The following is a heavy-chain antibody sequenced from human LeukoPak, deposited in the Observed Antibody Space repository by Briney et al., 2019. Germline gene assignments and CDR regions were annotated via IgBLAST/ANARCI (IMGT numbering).Heavy chain of an antibody. CDR2: ISGSGTST. D-gene: IGHD3-3*01. CDR1: GFTFSIYT. Sequence: PGGSLRLSCAASGFTFSIYTMSWVRQAPGKGLEWVSSISGSGTSTYYADSVKGRFTISRDNSKNTLYLQMNSLRAEDTAIYYCAKGDYDSWSASSHFDCWGQGTLVTVSS. CDR3: AKGDYDSWSASSHFDC. V-gene: IGHV3-23*01. J-gene: IGHJ4*02.